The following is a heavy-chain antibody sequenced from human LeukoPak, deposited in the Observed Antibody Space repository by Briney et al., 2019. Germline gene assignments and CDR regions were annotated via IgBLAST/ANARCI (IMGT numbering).Heavy chain of an antibody. D-gene: IGHD6-13*01. V-gene: IGHV1-69*01. J-gene: IGHJ5*02. CDR3: ARDAESSSWPYNWFDP. Sequence: ASVKVSCKASGGTFCSYAISWVRQAPGQGLEWMGGIIPIFGTANYAQKFQGRVTITADESTSTAYMELSSLRSEDTAVYYCARDAESSSWPYNWFDPWGQGTLVTVSS. CDR1: GGTFCSYA. CDR2: IIPIFGTA.